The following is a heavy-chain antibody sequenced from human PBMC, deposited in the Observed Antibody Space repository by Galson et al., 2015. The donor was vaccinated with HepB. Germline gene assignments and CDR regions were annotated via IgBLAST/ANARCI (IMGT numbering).Heavy chain of an antibody. CDR3: ARSNWARADY. V-gene: IGHV4-34*01. CDR1: GGSFSGYY. CDR2: INHSGST. J-gene: IGHJ4*02. D-gene: IGHD7-27*01. Sequence: SETLSLTCVVYGGSFSGYYWSWIRQPPGKGLEWIGEINHSGSTNYNPSLKSRVNTSVDTSRNQFSLKLSSVTAADTAVYYCARSNWARADYWGQGTLVTVSS.